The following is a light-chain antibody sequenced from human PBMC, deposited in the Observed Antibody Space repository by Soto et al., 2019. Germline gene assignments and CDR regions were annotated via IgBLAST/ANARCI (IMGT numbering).Light chain of an antibody. V-gene: IGKV3-15*01. CDR3: QQYNNWPQYT. J-gene: IGKJ2*01. Sequence: VMSQSPATLSASPGERVILSCRASQNIGNNLAWYQQKPGQAPRLLMYGASSRASDTPARFSGSGSATDSTLTISSLQSEDFAVYYCQQYNNWPQYTFGQGTKLEIK. CDR2: GAS. CDR1: QNIGNN.